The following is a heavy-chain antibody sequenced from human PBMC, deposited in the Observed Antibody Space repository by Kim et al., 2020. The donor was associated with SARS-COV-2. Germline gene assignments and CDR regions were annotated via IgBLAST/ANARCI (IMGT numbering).Heavy chain of an antibody. CDR3: AKRRGGSRCSDY. V-gene: IGHV3-23*01. CDR1: GFTLNNYD. J-gene: IGHJ4*02. CDR2: ISGSSGTT. Sequence: GGSLRLSCAVSGFTLNNYDMNWVRQAPGKGLEWVSTISGSSGTTFYADSVRGRFTISRDLSRNTLYLQMNNLRVEDTALYYCAKRRGGSRCSDYWGQGTLVTVSS. D-gene: IGHD1-26*01.